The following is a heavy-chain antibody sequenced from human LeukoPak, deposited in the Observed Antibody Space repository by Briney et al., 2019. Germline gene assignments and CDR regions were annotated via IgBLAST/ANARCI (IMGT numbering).Heavy chain of an antibody. J-gene: IGHJ4*02. CDR3: ARVSGVPGIAAAGTGTFDY. CDR2: ISYDGSNK. Sequence: PGRSLRLSCAASGFTFSSYAMHWVRQAPGKGLEWVAVISYDGSNKYYADSVKGRFTISRDNSKNTLYLQMNSLRAEDTAVYYCARVSGVPGIAAAGTGTFDYWGQGTLVTVSS. D-gene: IGHD6-13*01. V-gene: IGHV3-30-3*01. CDR1: GFTFSSYA.